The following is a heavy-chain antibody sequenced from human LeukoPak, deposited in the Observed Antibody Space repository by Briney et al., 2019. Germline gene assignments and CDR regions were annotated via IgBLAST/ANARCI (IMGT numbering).Heavy chain of an antibody. D-gene: IGHD6-19*01. CDR3: ARSRAVAGTGFDY. V-gene: IGHV4-59*01. CDR2: IYYSGST. Sequence: SETLSLTCTVSGGSISSYYWSWIRQPPGKGLEWIGYIYYSGSTNYNPSLKSRVTISVDTSKNQFSLKLSSVTAADTAVYYCARSRAVAGTGFDYWGXGTLVTVS. CDR1: GGSISSYY. J-gene: IGHJ4*01.